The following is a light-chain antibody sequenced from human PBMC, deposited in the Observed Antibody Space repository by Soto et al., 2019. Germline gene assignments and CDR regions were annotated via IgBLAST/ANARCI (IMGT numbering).Light chain of an antibody. CDR1: QSVSSSY. CDR3: QQYGSSPLSIT. CDR2: GAS. V-gene: IGKV3-20*01. Sequence: MVLKLAPGTLSLSPGERATLSCRASQSVSSSYLAWYQQKPGQAPRLLIYGASSRATGIPDRFSGSGSGIDFTLTISRLEPEDFAVYYCQQYGSSPLSITFGQGTRLEIK. J-gene: IGKJ5*01.